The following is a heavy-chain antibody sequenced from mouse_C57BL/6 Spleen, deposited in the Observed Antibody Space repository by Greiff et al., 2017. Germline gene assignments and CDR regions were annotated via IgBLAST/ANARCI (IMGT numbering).Heavy chain of an antibody. Sequence: EVHLVESGGGLVQPGGSLKLSCAASGFTFSDYGMAWVRQAPRKGPEWVAFISNLAYSIYYADTVTGRFTIARENAKNTLYLEMSSLRSEDTAMYYCARRETAQATGYAMDYWGQGTSVTVSS. V-gene: IGHV5-15*01. CDR2: ISNLAYSI. J-gene: IGHJ4*01. CDR3: ARRETAQATGYAMDY. D-gene: IGHD3-2*02. CDR1: GFTFSDYG.